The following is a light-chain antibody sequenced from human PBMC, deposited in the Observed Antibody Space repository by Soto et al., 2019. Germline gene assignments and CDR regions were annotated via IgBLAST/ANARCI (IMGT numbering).Light chain of an antibody. CDR3: ASYAVSNVV. CDR1: SSDIGGYNY. Sequence: QSALTQPPSASGSPGQSVTISCTGTSSDIGGYNYISWYQQHPGKAPKLMIYEVSKRPSGVPDRFSASKSGNTASLTVSGLQAEDEADYYCASYAVSNVVXGGGTKVTVL. J-gene: IGLJ2*01. CDR2: EVS. V-gene: IGLV2-8*01.